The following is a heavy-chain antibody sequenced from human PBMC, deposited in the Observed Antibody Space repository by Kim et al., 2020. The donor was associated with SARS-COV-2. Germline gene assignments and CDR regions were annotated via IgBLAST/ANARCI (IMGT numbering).Heavy chain of an antibody. CDR1: GFTFSSYA. CDR3: ATMVRGVMALAFDY. CDR2: IYSGGSST. V-gene: IGHV3-23*03. Sequence: GGSLRLSCAASGFTFSSYAMSWVRQAPGKGLEWVSVIYSGGSSTYYADSVKGRFTISRDNSKNTLYLQMNSLRAEDTAVYYCATMVRGVMALAFDYWGQGTLVTVSS. D-gene: IGHD3-10*01. J-gene: IGHJ4*02.